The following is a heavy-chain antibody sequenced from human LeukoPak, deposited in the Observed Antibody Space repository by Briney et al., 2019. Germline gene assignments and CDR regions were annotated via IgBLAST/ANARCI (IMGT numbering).Heavy chain of an antibody. CDR2: ISGSGDDT. D-gene: IGHD2-15*01. V-gene: IGHV3-23*01. CDR3: AKDQIGYWSGGSCYDFDY. J-gene: IGHJ4*02. Sequence: GGSLRLSCAASGFTFTTYAMSWVRQAPGKGLEWVSGISGSGDDTYYADSVKGRFTISRDISKNTLYLQMNSLRAEDTAVYYCAKDQIGYWSGGSCYDFDYWGQGTLVTVSS. CDR1: GFTFTTYA.